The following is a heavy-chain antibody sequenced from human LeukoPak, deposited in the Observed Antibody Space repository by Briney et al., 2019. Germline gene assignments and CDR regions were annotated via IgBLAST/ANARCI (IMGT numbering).Heavy chain of an antibody. J-gene: IGHJ4*02. CDR3: AKDRQGYCSGGSCLPYYFDY. V-gene: IGHV3-23*01. CDR1: GFTFSSYA. D-gene: IGHD2-15*01. Sequence: GGSLRLSCAASGFTFSSYAMSWVRQAPGKGLEWVSAISGCGGSTYYADSVKGRFTISRDNSKNTLYPQMNSLRAEDTAVYYCAKDRQGYCSGGSCLPYYFDYWGQGTLVTVSS. CDR2: ISGCGGST.